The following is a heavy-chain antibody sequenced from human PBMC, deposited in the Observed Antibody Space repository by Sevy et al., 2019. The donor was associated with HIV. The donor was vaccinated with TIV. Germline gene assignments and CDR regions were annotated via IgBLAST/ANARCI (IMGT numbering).Heavy chain of an antibody. Sequence: ASVKVSCKVSGYTFTTYRIFWVREAPGQGLESMGWISHHNGDTDYAQKFQGRVTLITDKSTSTAYMELRGLRSDDTAVYFCARAYCSGGRCYSLAYWGQGTLVTVSS. D-gene: IGHD2-15*01. J-gene: IGHJ4*02. CDR3: ARAYCSGGRCYSLAY. V-gene: IGHV1-18*01. CDR2: ISHHNGDT. CDR1: GYTFTTYR.